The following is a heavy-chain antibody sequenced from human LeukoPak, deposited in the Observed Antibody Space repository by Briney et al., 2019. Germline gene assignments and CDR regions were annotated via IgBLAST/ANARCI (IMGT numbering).Heavy chain of an antibody. CDR2: ISYDGSNK. CDR1: GFTFSSYA. CDR3: ARGSAYTPPDY. Sequence: PGGSLRLSCAASGFTFSSYAMHWVRQAPGKGLEWVAVISYDGSNKYYADSVKGRFTISRDNSKNTLYLQMNSLRAEDTAVYYCARGSAYTPPDYWGQGTLVTVSS. J-gene: IGHJ4*02. V-gene: IGHV3-30-3*01. D-gene: IGHD4-11*01.